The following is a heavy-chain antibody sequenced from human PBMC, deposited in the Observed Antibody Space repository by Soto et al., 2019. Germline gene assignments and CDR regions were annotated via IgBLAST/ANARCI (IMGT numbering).Heavy chain of an antibody. CDR1: GYPFTTYG. D-gene: IGHD2-15*01. Sequence: ASVKVSCKASGYPFTTYGITWVRQAPGQGLEWMGWISGFNGNTNYAQRFQGRVSMTTDTFTNTAYMELRSLGSDDTAVYYCAREILPASPREFDYWGQGTLVTVSS. CDR3: AREILPASPREFDY. J-gene: IGHJ4*02. V-gene: IGHV1-18*01. CDR2: ISGFNGNT.